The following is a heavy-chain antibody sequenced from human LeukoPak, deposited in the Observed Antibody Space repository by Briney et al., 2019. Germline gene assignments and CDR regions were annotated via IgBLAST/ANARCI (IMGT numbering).Heavy chain of an antibody. CDR3: ARGTWATLYYYYMDV. D-gene: IGHD5-24*01. CDR2: INSDGSST. Sequence: PGGSLRLSCAASGFTFSDYYMSWIRQAPGKGLVWVSRINSDGSSTSYADSVKGRFTISRDNAKNTLYLQMNSLRAEDTAVYYCARGTWATLYYYYMDVWGKGTTVTVSS. J-gene: IGHJ6*03. CDR1: GFTFSDYY. V-gene: IGHV3-74*01.